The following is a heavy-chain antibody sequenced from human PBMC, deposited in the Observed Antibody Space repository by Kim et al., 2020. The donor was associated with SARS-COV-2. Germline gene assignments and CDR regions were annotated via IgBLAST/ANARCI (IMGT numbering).Heavy chain of an antibody. CDR2: IIPILGIA. D-gene: IGHD5-18*01. J-gene: IGHJ4*02. CDR3: ARDRFHTAMVVPDS. CDR1: GDTFSSYA. Sequence: SVKVSCKASGDTFSSYAISWVRQAPGQGLEWMGRIIPILGIANYAQKFQGRVTITADKSTSTAYMEMSSLRSEDTAVYYCARDRFHTAMVVPDSWGQGTLVTVSS. V-gene: IGHV1-69*04.